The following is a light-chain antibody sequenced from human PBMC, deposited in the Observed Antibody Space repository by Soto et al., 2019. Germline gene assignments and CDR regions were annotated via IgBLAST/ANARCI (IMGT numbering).Light chain of an antibody. J-gene: IGKJ3*01. Sequence: EIVMTQSPATLSVSPGERATLSCRASQSVGRNLAWYQQKPGQAPRLLLYETSTRAHGIPARFSGSGSGTELTLTISSLQSEDFAVYHGQQYNNWPPFTFGPGTKVDI. CDR1: QSVGRN. CDR3: QQYNNWPPFT. V-gene: IGKV3-15*01. CDR2: ETS.